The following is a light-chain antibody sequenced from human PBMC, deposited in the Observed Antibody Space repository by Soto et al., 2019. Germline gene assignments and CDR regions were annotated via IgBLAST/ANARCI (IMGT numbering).Light chain of an antibody. Sequence: EIVMTQSPATLSVSPGERATLSCRASQSVSSNLAWYQQKPGQAAMLLIYAASTRATGLPARFSGSGSGTEFTLTISSLQSEDFAVYYCQQYNNWPPLTIGGGTQVEIK. CDR3: QQYNNWPPLT. CDR2: AAS. CDR1: QSVSSN. J-gene: IGKJ4*01. V-gene: IGKV3-15*01.